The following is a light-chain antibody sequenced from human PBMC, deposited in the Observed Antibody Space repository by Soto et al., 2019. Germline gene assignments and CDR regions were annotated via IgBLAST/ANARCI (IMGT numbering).Light chain of an antibody. J-gene: IGKJ4*01. CDR1: QSVSSSY. CDR3: QQIYSNPFT. Sequence: EIVLTQSPGTLSLSPGERATLSCRASQSVSSSYLAWYQQKPGQAPRLLIYGASSRATGIPDRFSGSGSGTDFTLTISRLEPEDFAVYYCQQIYSNPFTFGGGTKVDIK. V-gene: IGKV3-20*01. CDR2: GAS.